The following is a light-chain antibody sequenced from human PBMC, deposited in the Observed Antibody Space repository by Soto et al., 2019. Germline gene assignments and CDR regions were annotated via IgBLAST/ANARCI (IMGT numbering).Light chain of an antibody. CDR1: QSVSSY. CDR3: QQRSNWPSIS. CDR2: DAS. V-gene: IGKV3-11*01. Sequence: EIVLTQSPATLSLSPGERATLSCRASQSVSSYLAWYQQKPGQAPRLLIYDASNRATGIPARFSGSGSGTDFTLTINSLEPEDSAVYYCQQRSNWPSISVGRGTRLEIK. J-gene: IGKJ5*01.